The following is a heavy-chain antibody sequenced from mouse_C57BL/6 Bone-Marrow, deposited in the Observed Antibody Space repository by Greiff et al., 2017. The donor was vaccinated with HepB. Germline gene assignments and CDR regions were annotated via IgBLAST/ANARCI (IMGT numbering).Heavy chain of an antibody. CDR1: GYTFTSYW. CDR3: ARFTTVVNYAMDY. D-gene: IGHD1-1*01. J-gene: IGHJ4*01. V-gene: IGHV1-64*01. CDR2: IHPNSGST. Sequence: QVHVKQPGAELVKPGASVKLSCKASGYTFTSYWMHWVKQRPGQGLEWIGMIHPNSGSTNYNEKFKSKATLTVDKSSSTAYMQLSSLTSEDSAVYYCARFTTVVNYAMDYWGQGTSVTVSS.